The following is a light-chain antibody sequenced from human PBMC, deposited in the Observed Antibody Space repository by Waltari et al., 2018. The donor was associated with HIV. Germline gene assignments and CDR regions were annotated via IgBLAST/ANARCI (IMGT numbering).Light chain of an antibody. CDR3: QQYYVTPLT. Sequence: DIVMTQSPDSLAVSLGERATLNCKYSQSVLYSSKNQSYLAWYQQKPGQSPKLLIYWASTRESGVPDRFSGSGSGTDFTLTISSLQAEDVAVYYCQQYYVTPLTFGGGTKVEIK. V-gene: IGKV4-1*01. CDR2: WAS. J-gene: IGKJ4*01. CDR1: QSVLYSSKNQSY.